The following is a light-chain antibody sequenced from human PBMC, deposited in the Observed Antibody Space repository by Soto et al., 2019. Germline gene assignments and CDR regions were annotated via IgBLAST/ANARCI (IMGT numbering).Light chain of an antibody. CDR2: VDN. V-gene: IGLV1-51*01. J-gene: IGLJ1*01. Sequence: QSVLTQPPSVSAAPGQKVTISCSGSSSNIGGNSVSWYQQLPGTAPKLLIYVDNKRPSGIPDRFSGSKSGTSATLGITGFQTVDEADCYCESWDSSMSPNLFGTGSNFTVL. CDR1: SSNIGGNS. CDR3: ESWDSSMSPNL.